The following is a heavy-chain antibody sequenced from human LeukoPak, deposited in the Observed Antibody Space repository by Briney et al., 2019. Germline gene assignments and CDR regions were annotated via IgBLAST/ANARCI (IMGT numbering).Heavy chain of an antibody. V-gene: IGHV3-33*01. D-gene: IGHD2-2*01. CDR2: IWYDGSNK. Sequence: GRSLRLSCAASGFTFSSYGMHWVRQAPGKGLEWVAVIWYDGSNKYYADSVKGRFTISRDNSKNTLYLQMNSLRAEDTAVYYCARDHPAEYCSSTSCYPDYWGQGTLVTVSS. CDR3: ARDHPAEYCSSTSCYPDY. CDR1: GFTFSSYG. J-gene: IGHJ4*02.